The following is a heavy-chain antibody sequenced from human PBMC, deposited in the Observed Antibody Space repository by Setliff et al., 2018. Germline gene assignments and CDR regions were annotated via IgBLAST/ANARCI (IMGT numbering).Heavy chain of an antibody. V-gene: IGHV3-23*01. Sequence: LRLSCTTSGFTFFSYTMNWVRQAPGKGLEWVSAITDDGGTTHYAGSVKGRFTIARDNSNSTLYLQMNSLRVEDTAPYYCAKSSGSSSSTNLEYLGPGTLVTVSS. CDR1: GFTFFSYT. D-gene: IGHD6-6*01. CDR3: AKSSGSSSSTNLEY. J-gene: IGHJ4*02. CDR2: ITDDGGTT.